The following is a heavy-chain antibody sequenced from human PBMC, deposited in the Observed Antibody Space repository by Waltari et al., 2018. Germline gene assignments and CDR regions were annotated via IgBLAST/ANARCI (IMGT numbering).Heavy chain of an antibody. V-gene: IGHV3-30*01. CDR2: ISYYGTSK. J-gene: IGHJ4*02. D-gene: IGHD3-22*01. Sequence: QVQLVESGGGVVQPGTSLRLSCAASGFAFRNYAMHWVRQAPGKGLEWVAVISYYGTSKKYAYSVKGRFTISRDNPKITLYLQMNSLRNEDTAVYYCASGYFRASPLDYWGQGTLLTVSS. CDR3: ASGYFRASPLDY. CDR1: GFAFRNYA.